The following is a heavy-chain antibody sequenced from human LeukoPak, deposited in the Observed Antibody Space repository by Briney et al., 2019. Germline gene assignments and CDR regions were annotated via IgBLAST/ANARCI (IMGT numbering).Heavy chain of an antibody. CDR3: ARPSRDGYNHYYYYYMDV. V-gene: IGHV3-11*04. CDR1: GFTFSDYY. D-gene: IGHD5-24*01. Sequence: GGSLRLSCAASGFTFSDYYMSWIRQAPGKGLEWVSYISSSGSTIYYADSVKGRFTISRDNSKNTLYLQMGSLRAEDMAVYYCARPSRDGYNHYYYYYMDVWGKGTTVTVSS. CDR2: ISSSGSTI. J-gene: IGHJ6*03.